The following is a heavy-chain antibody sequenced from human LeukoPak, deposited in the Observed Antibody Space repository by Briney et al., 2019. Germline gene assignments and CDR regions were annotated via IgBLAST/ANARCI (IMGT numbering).Heavy chain of an antibody. Sequence: GGSLRLSCAASGFTFSGSAMHWVRQASGKGLEWVGRIRSKANSYATAYAASVKGRFTISRDDSKNTAYLQMNSLKTEDTAVYYCTTRPNDYGDYQVYYYYMDVWGKGTTVTVSS. J-gene: IGHJ6*03. V-gene: IGHV3-73*01. CDR1: GFTFSGSA. CDR2: IRSKANSYAT. CDR3: TTRPNDYGDYQVYYYYMDV. D-gene: IGHD4-17*01.